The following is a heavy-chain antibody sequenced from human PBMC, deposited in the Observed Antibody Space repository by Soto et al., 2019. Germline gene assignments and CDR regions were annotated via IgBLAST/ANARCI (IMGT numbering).Heavy chain of an antibody. J-gene: IGHJ4*02. Sequence: GGSLRVSCAASGFTFNRYGMSWVRQAQGKGLEWVSAIIASGDHTYFADPVKCPFTISTDSSNNTLYLQINSFRPAPSALYYCLKLRLELLYLDSWGRGALFTVSS. CDR3: LKLRLELLYLDS. CDR2: IIASGDHT. D-gene: IGHD1-7*01. CDR1: GFTFNRYG. V-gene: IGHV3-23*01.